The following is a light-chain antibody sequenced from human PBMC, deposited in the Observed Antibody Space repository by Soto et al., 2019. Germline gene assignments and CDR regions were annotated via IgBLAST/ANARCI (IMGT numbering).Light chain of an antibody. Sequence: ESVVKTSPGTLSVSPGERATLSCRASQTVRNNYLAWYQQKPGQAPRLLIYDASHRATGIPVRFSGSGSESDFTLTISSLEPEDCAVYYCQPRSFPIRFGQGTRLEIK. CDR1: QTVRNNY. V-gene: IGKV3-11*01. CDR2: DAS. J-gene: IGKJ5*01. CDR3: QPRSFPIR.